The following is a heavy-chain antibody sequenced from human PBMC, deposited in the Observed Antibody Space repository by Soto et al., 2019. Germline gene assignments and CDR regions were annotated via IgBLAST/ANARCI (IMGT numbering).Heavy chain of an antibody. V-gene: IGHV3-33*01. CDR2: IWYDGSNK. Sequence: PGESLKISCAASGFTFSSYGMHWVRQAPGKGLEWVAVIWYDGSNKYYADSVKGRFTISRDNSKNTLYLQMNSLRAEDTAVYYCAGGSSSAEDIVVVVAAALDYWGQGTLVTVSS. CDR3: AGGSSSAEDIVVVVAAALDY. D-gene: IGHD2-15*01. CDR1: GFTFSSYG. J-gene: IGHJ4*02.